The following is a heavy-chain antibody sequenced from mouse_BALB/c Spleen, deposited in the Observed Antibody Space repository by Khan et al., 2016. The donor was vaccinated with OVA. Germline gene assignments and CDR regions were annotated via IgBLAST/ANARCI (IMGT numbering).Heavy chain of an antibody. V-gene: IGHV5-6*02. CDR2: INSDGYYT. CDR1: GFTFSTYG. CDR3: ASHLTGSFAY. Sequence: EVKLEESGGDLMKPGGSLKLSCAASGFTFSTYGMSWVRQTPDKRLEWVATINSDGYYTYYPDSVQGRFTISRYNAKNTLYLQMSSLKSEDTAMYYCASHLTGSFAYWGQGTLVTVSA. J-gene: IGHJ3*01. D-gene: IGHD4-1*01.